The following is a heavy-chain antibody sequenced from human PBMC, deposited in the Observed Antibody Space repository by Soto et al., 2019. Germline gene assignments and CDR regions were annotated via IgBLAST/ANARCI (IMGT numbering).Heavy chain of an antibody. J-gene: IGHJ5*01. CDR3: ASRSDWFNF. CDR1: GYGFTRYW. V-gene: IGHV5-51*01. CDR2: IYPGDSDT. Sequence: GESLKISSKGSGYGFTRYWIGWVRQMPGKGLEWMGIIYPGDSDTRYSPSFQGHVTISVDKSINTAYLQWSSLKASDSAMYYCASRSDWFNFRGQGTLVTVSA.